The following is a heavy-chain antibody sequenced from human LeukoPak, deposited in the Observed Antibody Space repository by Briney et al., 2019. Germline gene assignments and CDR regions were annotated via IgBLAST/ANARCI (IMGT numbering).Heavy chain of an antibody. V-gene: IGHV1-18*01. CDR2: ISPYNGGT. Sequence: ASVKVSCKASGYSFSSYYITWVRQAPGQGLEWMGWISPYNGGTKYAQKFQGRVTMTTDTSTGTAYMDLRSLRFDDTAVYYCARGGSYHPADYWGQGTLVNVSS. CDR1: GYSFSSYY. CDR3: ARGGSYHPADY. J-gene: IGHJ4*02. D-gene: IGHD1-26*01.